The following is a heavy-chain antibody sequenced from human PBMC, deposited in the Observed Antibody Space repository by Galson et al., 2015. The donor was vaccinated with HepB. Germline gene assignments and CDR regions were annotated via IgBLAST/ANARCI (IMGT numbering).Heavy chain of an antibody. D-gene: IGHD2-2*01. V-gene: IGHV3-30*04. Sequence: SLRLSCAASGFNFYTYAIHWVRQAPGKGLEWVTVISYDGSGKYYADSVKGRFTISRDNSKNTLYLQMNSLRAEDTAVDYCARSGCSSTSCYFDFWGQGTLVTVSS. CDR2: ISYDGSGK. CDR3: ARSGCSSTSCYFDF. J-gene: IGHJ4*02. CDR1: GFNFYTYA.